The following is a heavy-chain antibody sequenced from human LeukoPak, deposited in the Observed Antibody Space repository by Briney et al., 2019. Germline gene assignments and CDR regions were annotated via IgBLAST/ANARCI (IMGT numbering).Heavy chain of an antibody. CDR2: IDHSGST. D-gene: IGHD3-10*01. V-gene: IGHV4-34*01. CDR3: ARSGYGSGSYRNWFDP. Sequence: GSLRLSCAASGFTFSSYAMSWVRQAPGKGLEWIGEIDHSGSTNYNPSLKSRVTISVDTSKNQFSLKLSSVTAADTAVYYCARSGYGSGSYRNWFDPWGQGTLVTVSS. J-gene: IGHJ5*02. CDR1: GFTFSSYA.